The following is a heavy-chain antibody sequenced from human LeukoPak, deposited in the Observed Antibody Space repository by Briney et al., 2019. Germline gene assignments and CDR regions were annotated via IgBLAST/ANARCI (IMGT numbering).Heavy chain of an antibody. CDR2: ISGAGSNT. CDR3: ARAFQGVHFDY. CDR1: GFTFSDYW. J-gene: IGHJ4*02. V-gene: IGHV3-74*01. D-gene: IGHD3-10*01. Sequence: GGSLRLSCAASGFTFSDYWMYWVRQAPGKGLVSVSHISGAGSNTDYADSVKGRFTISRDNAKNTLYLQMNSLRARDTAIYYCARAFQGVHFDYWGQGTLVTVSS.